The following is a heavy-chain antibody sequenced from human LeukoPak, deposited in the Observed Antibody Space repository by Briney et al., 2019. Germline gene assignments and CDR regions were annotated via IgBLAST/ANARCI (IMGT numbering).Heavy chain of an antibody. D-gene: IGHD3-22*01. CDR2: LYYNGGT. V-gene: IGHV4-59*01. CDR3: ARAGSGYSFDI. CDR1: GVSFSTYY. J-gene: IGHJ3*02. Sequence: PSETLPLTCTVSGVSFSTYYWSWIRQPPGKGLDWIGYLYYNGGTNYNPSLKSRVTMSVDTSKNHFSLRLNSVTAADTAVYYCARAGSGYSFDIWGQGTMVTVSS.